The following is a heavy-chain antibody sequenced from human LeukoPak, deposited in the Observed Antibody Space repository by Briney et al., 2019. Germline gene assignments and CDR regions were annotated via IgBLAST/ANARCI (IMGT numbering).Heavy chain of an antibody. CDR1: GLTFRSYW. CDR3: ARERDGRFFDY. J-gene: IGHJ4*02. CDR2: INQEGSEK. Sequence: GGSLRLSCAVSGLTFRSYWMSWVRQAPGKGLEWVANINQEGSEKYFVDSVKGLFTISRDNAKNSLHLQMNTLRAEDTAVYYCARERDGRFFDYWGQGTLVTVSS. D-gene: IGHD5-24*01. V-gene: IGHV3-7*01.